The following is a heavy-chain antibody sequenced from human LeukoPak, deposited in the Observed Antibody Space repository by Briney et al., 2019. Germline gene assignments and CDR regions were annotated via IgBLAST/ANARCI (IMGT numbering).Heavy chain of an antibody. J-gene: IGHJ4*02. V-gene: IGHV3-9*01. D-gene: IGHD1-26*01. CDR1: GFTFYDYA. Sequence: GGSLRLSCAASGFTFYDYAMHWVRHGPGKGLEWVSGISWNSGNIVYAHSVKGRFTISRDNAKNSQYLQMNSMRAEDTALYYCAKDVGSGSASASYFEYWGQGTLVTVSS. CDR3: AKDVGSGSASASYFEY. CDR2: ISWNSGNI.